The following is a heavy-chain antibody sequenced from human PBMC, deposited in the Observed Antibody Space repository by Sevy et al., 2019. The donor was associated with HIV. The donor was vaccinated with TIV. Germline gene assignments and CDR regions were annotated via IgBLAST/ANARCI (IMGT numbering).Heavy chain of an antibody. CDR2: MNPNSRNT. V-gene: IGHV1-8*01. CDR1: GYTFTSYD. J-gene: IGHJ6*02. D-gene: IGHD2-15*01. Sequence: AAVKVSCKASGYTFTSYDINWVRQATRQGLERMGWMNPNSRNTGYAQKFQGRVTMTRNTSISTAYMELSSLRSEDTAVYYCARHREKICSGGSCYSDYYYGMDVWGQGTTVTVSS. CDR3: ARHREKICSGGSCYSDYYYGMDV.